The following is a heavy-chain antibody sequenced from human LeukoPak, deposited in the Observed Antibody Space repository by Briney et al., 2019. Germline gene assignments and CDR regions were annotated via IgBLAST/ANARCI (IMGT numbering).Heavy chain of an antibody. J-gene: IGHJ6*02. CDR2: ISYDGSNK. Sequence: TGGSLRLSYATSGFTFRRSYMTWVRQAPGKGLEWVAVISYDGSNKYYADSVKGRFTISRDNSKNTLYLQMNSLRAEDTVVYYCAKDLDEIGGLDVWGQGTTVTVSS. CDR3: AKDLDEIGGLDV. V-gene: IGHV3-30*18. D-gene: IGHD3-16*01. CDR1: GFTFRRSY.